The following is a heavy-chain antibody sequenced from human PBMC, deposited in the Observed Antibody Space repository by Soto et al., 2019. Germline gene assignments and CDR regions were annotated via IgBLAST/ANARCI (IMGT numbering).Heavy chain of an antibody. D-gene: IGHD1-26*01. Sequence: GGSLRLSCAASGFTFSSYSMNWVRQAPGKGLEWVSYISGSRTIYYADSVKGRFTISRDNAKNSLYLQMSSLRDEDTAVYFCARLVGATAYYYYGMDVWGQGTTVTVSS. V-gene: IGHV3-48*02. CDR2: ISGSRTI. CDR3: ARLVGATAYYYYGMDV. CDR1: GFTFSSYS. J-gene: IGHJ6*02.